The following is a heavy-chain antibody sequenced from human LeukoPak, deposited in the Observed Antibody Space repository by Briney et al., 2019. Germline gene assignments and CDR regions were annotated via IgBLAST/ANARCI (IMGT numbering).Heavy chain of an antibody. CDR3: ARVGYDSSGYLHFDY. J-gene: IGHJ4*02. V-gene: IGHV3-7*01. CDR1: GFSFSSYA. D-gene: IGHD3-22*01. CDR2: IKQDGSEK. Sequence: GGSLRLSCAASGFSFSSYAMSWVRQAPGKGLEWVANIKQDGSEKYYVDSVKGRFTISRDNAKKSLYLQMNSLRAEDTAVYYCARVGYDSSGYLHFDYWGQGTLVTVSS.